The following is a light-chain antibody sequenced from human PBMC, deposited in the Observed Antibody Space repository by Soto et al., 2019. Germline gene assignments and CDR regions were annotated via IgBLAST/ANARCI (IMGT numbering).Light chain of an antibody. J-gene: IGLJ1*01. CDR2: DVS. Sequence: QSVLTQPASVSGSPGRSITISCTGTISDVGAYNYVSWYQHHPGKAPRLVIYDVSNRPSGISDRFSGSKSGNTASLTISGLLAEDEADYYCTSYTSISPYVFGTGTKVTVL. V-gene: IGLV2-14*01. CDR3: TSYTSISPYV. CDR1: ISDVGAYNY.